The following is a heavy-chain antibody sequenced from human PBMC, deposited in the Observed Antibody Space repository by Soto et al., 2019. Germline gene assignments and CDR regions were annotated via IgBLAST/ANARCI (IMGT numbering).Heavy chain of an antibody. Sequence: SGGSLRLSCAASGFTFSSFGMSWVRQAPGKGLEWVSSITLNSEYILSSDSVKGRFTLSRDNAKNLLFLQMNSLRAEDTAMYYCVREDCEKSGICYPDAFDVWGHGTMVTVSS. V-gene: IGHV3-21*06. CDR1: GFTFSSFG. D-gene: IGHD3-3*01. CDR2: ITLNSEYI. J-gene: IGHJ3*01. CDR3: VREDCEKSGICYPDAFDV.